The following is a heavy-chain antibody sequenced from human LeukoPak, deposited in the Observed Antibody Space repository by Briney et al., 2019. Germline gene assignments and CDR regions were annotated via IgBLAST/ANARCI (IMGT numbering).Heavy chain of an antibody. V-gene: IGHV5-51*01. CDR2: INPGGSNG. CDR3: ARHFHSAWFGF. J-gene: IGHJ4*02. CDR1: GFDFTAYG. Sequence: GESLRISCKCSGFDFTAYGIAWVRQMPGKGLEWMGNINPGGSNGRYSPSFQGQVTMSAGKSITTVYLQWSSLKASDTAMYYCARHFHSAWFGFWGQGSLVTVSS. D-gene: IGHD5-18*01.